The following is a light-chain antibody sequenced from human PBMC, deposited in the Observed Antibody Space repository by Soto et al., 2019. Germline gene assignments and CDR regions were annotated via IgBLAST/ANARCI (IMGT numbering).Light chain of an antibody. J-gene: IGKJ1*01. CDR1: QSVSSN. CDR3: QHYNNWPRT. Sequence: ETVMTQSPATLSVSPGERATLSCRASQSVSSNLAWYQQKPGQAPRLLIYGASTRATGIPARFSGSGSGTEFTLTISSLQSEDFAVYYCQHYNNWPRTFGQGTKVETK. CDR2: GAS. V-gene: IGKV3-15*01.